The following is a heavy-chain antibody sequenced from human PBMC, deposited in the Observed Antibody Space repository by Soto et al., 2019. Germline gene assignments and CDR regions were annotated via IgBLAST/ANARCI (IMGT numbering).Heavy chain of an antibody. D-gene: IGHD3-22*01. CDR3: ASRPYYYDSSGYYFNWYFDL. CDR1: GGSISSYY. J-gene: IGHJ2*01. V-gene: IGHV4-59*01. CDR2: IYYSGST. Sequence: SEPLSLTCTVSGGSISSYYWSWIRQPPGKGLECIGYIYYSGSTNYNPSLKSRVTISVDTSKNQFSLKLSSVTAADTAVYYCASRPYYYDSSGYYFNWYFDLWGRGTLVTVSS.